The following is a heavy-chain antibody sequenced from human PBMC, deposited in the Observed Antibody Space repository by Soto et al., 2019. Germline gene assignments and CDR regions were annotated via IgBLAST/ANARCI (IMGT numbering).Heavy chain of an antibody. Sequence: QVHLQESRPGLVKASETLSLTCTVFGASISSETYCWSWIRQAPGKGLEWVGHSYYTGSTNYNPALNDRITIAVDTSKNHVTLQLTSVAAADTSVYYCARGAVFSYASTWFDIWGQGTLGTVSS. V-gene: IGHV4-61*03. CDR3: ARGAVFSYASTWFDI. CDR1: GASISSETYC. CDR2: SYYTGST. J-gene: IGHJ5*02. D-gene: IGHD3-16*01.